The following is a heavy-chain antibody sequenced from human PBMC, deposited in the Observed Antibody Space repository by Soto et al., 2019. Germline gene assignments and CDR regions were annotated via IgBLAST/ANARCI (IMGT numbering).Heavy chain of an antibody. CDR1: GGTFSSYA. J-gene: IGHJ6*02. D-gene: IGHD2-2*01. CDR3: ARAHRSIVVLPAAHPFYYYGMDV. CDR2: IIPIFGTA. V-gene: IGHV1-69*01. Sequence: QVQLVQSGAEVKKPGSSVKVSCKASGGTFSSYAISWVRQAPGQGLEWMGGIIPIFGTANYAQKFQGRVTITADESTSTAYMELSSLRSEDTAVYYCARAHRSIVVLPAAHPFYYYGMDVWGQGTTVTVSS.